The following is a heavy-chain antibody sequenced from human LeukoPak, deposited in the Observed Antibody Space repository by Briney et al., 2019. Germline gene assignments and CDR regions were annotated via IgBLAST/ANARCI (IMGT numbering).Heavy chain of an antibody. CDR2: ISADNANT. CDR1: GYTFTSYG. CDR3: ARAGITVAGTRSFHH. Sequence: GAAVKVSCKASGYTFTSYGIIWVRQAPGQGLEWMGWISADNANTNYAQRLQGRVTVTTDTSTSTAYMELRSLRSDDTAVHYCARAGITVAGTRSFHHWGQGTLVTVSS. V-gene: IGHV1-18*01. D-gene: IGHD6-19*01. J-gene: IGHJ1*01.